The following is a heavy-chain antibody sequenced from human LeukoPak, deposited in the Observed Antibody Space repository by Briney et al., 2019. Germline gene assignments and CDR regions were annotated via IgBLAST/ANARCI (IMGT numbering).Heavy chain of an antibody. CDR3: ARILRFLEWLSPFDY. Sequence: PSETLSLTCAVYGGSFSGYYWNWIRQSPGKGLEWTGEINHSGSTNYNPSLKSRVTISVDTSKNQFSLKLNSVTAADTAVYYCARILRFLEWLSPFDYWGQGTLVTVSS. D-gene: IGHD3-3*01. V-gene: IGHV4-34*01. J-gene: IGHJ4*02. CDR1: GGSFSGYY. CDR2: INHSGST.